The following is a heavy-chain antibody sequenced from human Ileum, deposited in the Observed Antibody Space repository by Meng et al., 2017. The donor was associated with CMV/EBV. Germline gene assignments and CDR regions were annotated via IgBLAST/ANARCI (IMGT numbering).Heavy chain of an antibody. V-gene: IGHV4-59*01. CDR2: LYNSGGT. J-gene: IGHJ4*02. Sequence: QLQESCPGLVKPSETLSLTCTVSGDSISSYYWSWIRQPPGKGLEWIGYLYNSGGTHYNPSLKTRVTISVDRSKNQLSLKLSSVTAADTAIYYCARDLVGTGTFDYWGQGTLVTVSS. CDR1: GDSISSYY. CDR3: ARDLVGTGTFDY. D-gene: IGHD1/OR15-1a*01.